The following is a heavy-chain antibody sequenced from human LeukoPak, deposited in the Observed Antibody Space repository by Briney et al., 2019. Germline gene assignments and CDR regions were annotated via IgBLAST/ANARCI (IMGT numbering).Heavy chain of an antibody. V-gene: IGHV3-48*01. CDR1: GFTFSSYG. D-gene: IGHD6-13*01. Sequence: PGGSLRLSCAASGFTFSSYGMNWVRQAPGKGLEWLSFISSSSGSIYYADSVKGRFTISRDNAKNSLHLQMNSLRAEDTAVYYCARGSKSYSISSLDSWGQGTLVTVSS. J-gene: IGHJ4*02. CDR3: ARGSKSYSISSLDS. CDR2: ISSSSGSI.